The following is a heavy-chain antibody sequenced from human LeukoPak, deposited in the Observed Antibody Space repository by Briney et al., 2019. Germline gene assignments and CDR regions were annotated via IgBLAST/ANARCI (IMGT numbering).Heavy chain of an antibody. CDR2: IYDSGST. CDR1: GGSIRSYY. V-gene: IGHV4-59*08. J-gene: IGHJ4*02. Sequence: SETLSLTCTVSGGSIRSYYWSWIRQPPGKGLEWIGYIYDSGSTNYNPSLKSRVTIPVDTSKNQFSLKLSSVTAADTAVYYCARHGGGYSFDYWGQGTLVTVSS. CDR3: ARHGGGYSFDY. D-gene: IGHD5-24*01.